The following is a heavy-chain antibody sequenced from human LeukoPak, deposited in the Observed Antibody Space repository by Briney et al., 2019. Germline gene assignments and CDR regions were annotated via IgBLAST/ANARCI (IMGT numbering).Heavy chain of an antibody. J-gene: IGHJ4*02. Sequence: SQTLSLTCTVSGGSISSGGYYWSWIRQPPGKGLEWIGYIYYSGSTNYNPSLKSRVTISVDTSKNQFSLKLSSVTAADTAVYYCARAVRYFDWLHYFDYWGQGTLVTVSS. CDR1: GGSISSGGYY. D-gene: IGHD3-9*01. V-gene: IGHV4-61*08. CDR2: IYYSGST. CDR3: ARAVRYFDWLHYFDY.